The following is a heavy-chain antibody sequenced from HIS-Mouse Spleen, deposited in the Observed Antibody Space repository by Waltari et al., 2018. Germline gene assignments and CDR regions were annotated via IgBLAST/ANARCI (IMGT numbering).Heavy chain of an antibody. CDR2: IYYSGGT. V-gene: IGHV4-39*07. CDR3: AREIPYSSSWYDWYFDL. D-gene: IGHD6-13*01. J-gene: IGHJ2*01. Sequence: QLQLQESGPGLVKPSETLSLTCTVSGGSISSSSYYWGWIRQPPGKGLGWIGSIYYSGGTYDNPTLKGRVTISVDTSKNQFSLKLSSVTAADTAVYYCAREIPYSSSWYDWYFDLWGRGTLVTVSS. CDR1: GGSISSSSYY.